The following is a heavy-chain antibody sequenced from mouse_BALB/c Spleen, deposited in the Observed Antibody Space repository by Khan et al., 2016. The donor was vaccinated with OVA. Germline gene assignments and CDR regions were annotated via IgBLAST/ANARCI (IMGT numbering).Heavy chain of an antibody. CDR3: ARSGYGGFSY. V-gene: IGHV1-18*01. Sequence: VQLQQSGPDLVKPGASMKISCKASGYSFTDYIMNWVGQSHGQNLEWIGLINPNNGDTTYNQKFKDKATLTVDKSSTTAYMELLILTSEDSAVFYCARSGYGGFSYWGPGTLVTISA. CDR1: GYSFTDYI. CDR2: INPNNGDT. D-gene: IGHD1-1*02. J-gene: IGHJ3*01.